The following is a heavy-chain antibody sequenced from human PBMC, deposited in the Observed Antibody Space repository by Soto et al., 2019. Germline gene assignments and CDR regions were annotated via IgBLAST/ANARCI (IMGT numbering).Heavy chain of an antibody. CDR1: GFAFSNYA. D-gene: IGHD4-17*01. CDR3: ANDPNGDYIGAFYD. Sequence: EVQLLESGGDLVQPGGPLRLSCAASGFAFSNYAVTWVRQAQGKGLEWVSSISGSGNIIYYADSVKGRFIISRDNSKNTLYLQMNNLRAEDTAVYYCANDPNGDYIGAFYDWGQGTLVTVSS. CDR2: ISGSGNII. V-gene: IGHV3-23*01. J-gene: IGHJ4*02.